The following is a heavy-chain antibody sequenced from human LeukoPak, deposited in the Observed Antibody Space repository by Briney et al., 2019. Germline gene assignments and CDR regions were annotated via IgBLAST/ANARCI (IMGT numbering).Heavy chain of an antibody. V-gene: IGHV3-33*06. CDR2: IWYDGSNK. D-gene: IGHD3-22*01. CDR3: AKESLDYYDSSGYYYILAFDY. Sequence: GRSLRLSCAASGFTFSSYGMHWVRQAPGKGLEWVAVIWYDGSNKYYADSVKGRFTISRDNSKNTLYLQMNSLRAEDTAVYYCAKESLDYYDSSGYYYILAFDYWGQGTLVTVSS. J-gene: IGHJ4*02. CDR1: GFTFSSYG.